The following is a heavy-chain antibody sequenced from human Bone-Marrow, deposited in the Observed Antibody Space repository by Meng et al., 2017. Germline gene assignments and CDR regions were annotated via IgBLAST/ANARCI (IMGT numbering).Heavy chain of an antibody. CDR1: GFTFSNAW. J-gene: IGHJ3*02. CDR2: IRSKIFGGGP. D-gene: IGHD3-3*01. CDR3: TRPARKEATIFGDAFDI. V-gene: IGHV3-49*04. Sequence: GGSLRLSCAASGFTFSNAWMSWVRQAPGKGLEWVGFIRSKIFGGGPDYSASVKGRFTISRDDSKSIVYLQMNNLETEDTAVYFCTRPARKEATIFGDAFDIWGQGTMVTVSS.